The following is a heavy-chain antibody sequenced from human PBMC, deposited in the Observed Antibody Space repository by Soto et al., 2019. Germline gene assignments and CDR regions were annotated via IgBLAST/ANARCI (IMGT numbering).Heavy chain of an antibody. J-gene: IGHJ4*02. Sequence: ASVKVSCKASGYTFTSHDFNCVRQAPGQGREWMGWINPNSGDTSYAQKFQGWVTMTRDTSISTAYMELSRLRSDDTAVYYCAREDRNSYDYWGQGTPVTVSS. CDR2: INPNSGDT. CDR1: GYTFTSHD. CDR3: AREDRNSYDY. D-gene: IGHD5-18*01. V-gene: IGHV1-2*04.